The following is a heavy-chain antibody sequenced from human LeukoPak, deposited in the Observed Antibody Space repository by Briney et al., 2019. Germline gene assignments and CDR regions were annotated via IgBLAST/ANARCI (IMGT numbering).Heavy chain of an antibody. Sequence: PSETLSLTCTVSGGSISSTTYYWAWIRQPPGKGLEWIGGIYYSGSTFYNPSLKSRVTISVDTSKNQFSLKLSSVTAADTAVYYCARAGLSSGWYRNDYWGQGILVTVSS. CDR3: ARAGLSSGWYRNDY. D-gene: IGHD6-19*01. CDR2: IYYSGST. V-gene: IGHV4-39*01. J-gene: IGHJ4*02. CDR1: GGSISSTTYY.